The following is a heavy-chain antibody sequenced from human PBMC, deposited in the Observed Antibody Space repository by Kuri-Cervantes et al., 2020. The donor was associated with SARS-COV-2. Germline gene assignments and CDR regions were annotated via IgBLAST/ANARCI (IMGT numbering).Heavy chain of an antibody. V-gene: IGHV4-38-2*02. CDR3: ARHSPPGYSYGVGGWFDP. CDR1: GYSISSGYY. D-gene: IGHD5-18*01. J-gene: IGHJ5*02. Sequence: SETLSLTCTVSGYSISSGYYWGWIRQPPGKGLEWIGSIYYSGITFYNPSLKSRVTISVDTSKNQFSLKLSSVTAADTAVYYCARHSPPGYSYGVGGWFDPWGQGTLVTVSS. CDR2: IYYSGIT.